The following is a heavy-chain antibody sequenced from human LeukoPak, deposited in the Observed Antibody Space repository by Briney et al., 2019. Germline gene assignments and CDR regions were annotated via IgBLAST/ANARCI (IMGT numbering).Heavy chain of an antibody. J-gene: IGHJ4*02. CDR1: GFSFSNAW. CDR2: IYSGGST. V-gene: IGHV3-53*01. D-gene: IGHD3-10*01. CDR3: ARVRFGELLEYYFDY. Sequence: GGSLRLSCATSGFSFSNAWMNWVRQAPGKGLEWVSVIYSGGSTYYADSVKGRFTISRDNSKNTLYLQMNSLRAEDTAVYYCARVRFGELLEYYFDYWGQGTLVTVSS.